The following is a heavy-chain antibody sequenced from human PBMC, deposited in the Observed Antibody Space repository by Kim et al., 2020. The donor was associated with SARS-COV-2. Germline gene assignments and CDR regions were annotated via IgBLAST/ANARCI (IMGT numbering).Heavy chain of an antibody. CDR1: GGSISSSSYY. V-gene: IGHV4-39*01. CDR2: IYYSGST. Sequence: SETLSLTCTVSGGSISSSSYYWGWIRQPPGKGLEWIGSIYYSGSTYYNPSLKSRVTISVDTSKNQFSLKLSSVTAADTAVYYCAIAFDWLLTYYGMDVWGQGTTVTVSS. D-gene: IGHD3-9*01. J-gene: IGHJ6*02. CDR3: AIAFDWLLTYYGMDV.